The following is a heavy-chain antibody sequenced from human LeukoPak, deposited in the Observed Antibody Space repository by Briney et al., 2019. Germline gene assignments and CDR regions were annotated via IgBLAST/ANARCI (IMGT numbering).Heavy chain of an antibody. CDR1: GYTLTELS. Sequence: ASVKVSCKVSGYTLTELSMHWVRQAPGKGLEWMGGFDPEDGETIYAQKFQGRVTMTEDTSTDTAYMELSSLRSEDTAVYYCATTYGSGTILLIGGYYFDYWGQGTLVTVSS. J-gene: IGHJ4*02. V-gene: IGHV1-24*01. CDR2: FDPEDGET. CDR3: ATTYGSGTILLIGGYYFDY. D-gene: IGHD3-10*01.